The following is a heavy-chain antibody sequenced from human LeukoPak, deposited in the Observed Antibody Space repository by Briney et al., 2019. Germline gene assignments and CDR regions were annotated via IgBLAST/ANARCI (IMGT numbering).Heavy chain of an antibody. V-gene: IGHV1-69*13. Sequence: SVKVSCKASGGTFSSYAISWVRQAPGQGLEWMGGIIPIFGTANYAQKFQGRVTITADESTSTAYMELSSLRSEDTAVYYCARDRDHIVVVPLAINGDAFDIWGQGTMVTVSS. CDR1: GGTFSSYA. CDR2: IIPIFGTA. J-gene: IGHJ3*02. D-gene: IGHD2-2*01. CDR3: ARDRDHIVVVPLAINGDAFDI.